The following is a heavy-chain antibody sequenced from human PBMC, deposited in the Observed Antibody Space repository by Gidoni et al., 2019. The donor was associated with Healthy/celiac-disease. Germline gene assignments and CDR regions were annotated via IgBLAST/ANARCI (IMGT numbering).Heavy chain of an antibody. CDR3: AEVDYGGNAYPWAFDI. Sequence: QVQLQQWGAGLLKPSETLSLTCAVYGVSFSGYYWSWLRQPPGKGLEWIGEINHSGSTNYNPSLKSRVTISVDTSKNQFSLKLSSVTAADTAVYYCAEVDYGGNAYPWAFDIWGQGTMVTVSS. V-gene: IGHV4-34*01. CDR2: INHSGST. D-gene: IGHD4-17*01. CDR1: GVSFSGYY. J-gene: IGHJ3*02.